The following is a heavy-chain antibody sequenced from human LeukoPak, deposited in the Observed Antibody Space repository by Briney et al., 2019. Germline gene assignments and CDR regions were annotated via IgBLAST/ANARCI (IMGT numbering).Heavy chain of an antibody. J-gene: IGHJ4*02. CDR2: INPNSGGT. CDR3: ARRAGAYSHPYDY. CDR1: GYTFTGYY. Sequence: GASVKVSCKASGYTFTGYYMHWVRQAPGQGLEWMGWINPNSGGTNYAQKSQGRVTMTRDTSISTAYMELSRLRSDDTAVYYCARRAGAYSHPYDYWGQGTLVTVSS. V-gene: IGHV1-2*02. D-gene: IGHD4/OR15-4a*01.